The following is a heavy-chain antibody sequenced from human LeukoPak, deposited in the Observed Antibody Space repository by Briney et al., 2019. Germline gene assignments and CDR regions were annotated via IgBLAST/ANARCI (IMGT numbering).Heavy chain of an antibody. J-gene: IGHJ4*02. CDR1: GYSFTSYW. CDR3: ARQDYDILTGYYPFDY. D-gene: IGHD3-9*01. CDR2: IYPGDSDT. V-gene: IGHV5-51*01. Sequence: GESLKISCKGSGYSFTSYWIGWVRQMPGKGLEWRGVIYPGDSDTRYSPSFQGQVTISADKSISTAYLQWSSLKASDTAMYYCARQDYDILTGYYPFDYWGQGTLVTVSS.